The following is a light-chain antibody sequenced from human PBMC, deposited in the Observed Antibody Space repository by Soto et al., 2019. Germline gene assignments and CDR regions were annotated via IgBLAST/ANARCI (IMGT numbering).Light chain of an antibody. CDR1: SSDIGGYTL. V-gene: IGLV2-23*02. CDR3: CSYASSRTLV. J-gene: IGLJ3*02. CDR2: EVS. Sequence: QSVLTQAASVSGSPGQSIPISCTGTSSDIGGYTLVSWYQQHPDKAPKLMIYEVSQRPSGVSNRFSGSKSGNTASLTISGLQAEDEAYYYCCSYASSRTLVFGGGTKLTVL.